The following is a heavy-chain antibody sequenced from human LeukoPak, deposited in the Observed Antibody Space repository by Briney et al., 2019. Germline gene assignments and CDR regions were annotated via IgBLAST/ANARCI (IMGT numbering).Heavy chain of an antibody. V-gene: IGHV3-30*02. J-gene: IGHJ6*03. CDR3: ARTPAHYYYYYMDV. CDR2: IRYDGSNK. D-gene: IGHD1-1*01. CDR1: GFTFSSYG. Sequence: GGSLRLSCAASGFTFSSYGMHWVRQAPGKGLEWVAFIRYDGSNKYYEDSVKGRFTISRDNAKNSLYLQMNSLRAEDTAVYYCARTPAHYYYYYMDVWGKGTTVTVSS.